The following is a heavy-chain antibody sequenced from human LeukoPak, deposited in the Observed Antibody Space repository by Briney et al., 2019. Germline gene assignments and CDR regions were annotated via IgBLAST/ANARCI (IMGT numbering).Heavy chain of an antibody. J-gene: IGHJ6*02. CDR3: AKGEPSPDYYYYGMDV. D-gene: IGHD1-14*01. CDR2: ISGSGGST. V-gene: IGHV3-23*01. CDR1: GFTFSSYA. Sequence: PGGSLRLSCAASGFTFSSYAMSWVRQAPGKGLEWVSAISGSGGSTYYADSVKGRFTISRDNSKNTLYLQMSSLRAEDTAVYYCAKGEPSPDYYYYGMDVWGQGTTVTVSS.